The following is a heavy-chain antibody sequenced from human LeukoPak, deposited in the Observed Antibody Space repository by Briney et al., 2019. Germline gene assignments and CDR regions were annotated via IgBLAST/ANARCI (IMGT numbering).Heavy chain of an antibody. CDR1: GGPISSYY. CDR2: IYYSGST. J-gene: IGHJ4*02. V-gene: IGHV4-59*08. Sequence: SETLSLTCTVSGGPISSYYWSWIRQPPGKGLEWIGYIYYSGSTNYNPSLKSRVTISVDTSKNQFSLKLSSVTAADTAVYYCARRGAGRFRYAFDYWGQGTLVTVSS. D-gene: IGHD3-10*01. CDR3: ARRGAGRFRYAFDY.